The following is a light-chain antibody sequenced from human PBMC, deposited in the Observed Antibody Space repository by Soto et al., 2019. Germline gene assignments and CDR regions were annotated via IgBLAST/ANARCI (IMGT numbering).Light chain of an antibody. J-gene: IGKJ1*01. CDR2: GAS. Sequence: ETVLTQSPGILSLSPGERATLSCRASQSVRSDYLAWFQQKPGQAPRLLIYGASTRAAGIPDRFDGSGSGTDFTLTITRLEPEDFAVYYCQQYGSLPKTFGQWTKVDIK. V-gene: IGKV3-20*01. CDR1: QSVRSDY. CDR3: QQYGSLPKT.